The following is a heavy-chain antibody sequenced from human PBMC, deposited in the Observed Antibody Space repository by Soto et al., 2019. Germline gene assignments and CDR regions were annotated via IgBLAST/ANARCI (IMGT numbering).Heavy chain of an antibody. D-gene: IGHD6-13*01. CDR3: ARGSSWVLYYFDY. V-gene: IGHV1-2*04. Sequence: ASVKVSCKASGYTFTGYYMHWVRQAPGQGLEWMGWINPNSGGTNYAQKFQGWVTMTRDTSISTAYMELSRLRSDDTAVYYCARGSSWVLYYFDYWGQGTLVTVS. CDR1: GYTFTGYY. J-gene: IGHJ4*02. CDR2: INPNSGGT.